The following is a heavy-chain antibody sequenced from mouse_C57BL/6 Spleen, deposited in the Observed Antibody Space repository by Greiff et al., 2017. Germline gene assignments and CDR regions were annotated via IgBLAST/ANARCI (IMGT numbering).Heavy chain of an antibody. CDR1: GYSFTGYF. V-gene: IGHV1-20*01. Sequence: VQLKESGPELVKPGHSVKISCKASGYSFTGYFMNWVMQSHGKSLEWIGRINPYNGDTFYNQKFKGKATLTVDKSSSTAHMELRSLTSEDSAVYYCARSGTTVVATGNYAMDYWGQGTSVTVSS. CDR3: ARSGTTVVATGNYAMDY. J-gene: IGHJ4*01. D-gene: IGHD1-1*01. CDR2: INPYNGDT.